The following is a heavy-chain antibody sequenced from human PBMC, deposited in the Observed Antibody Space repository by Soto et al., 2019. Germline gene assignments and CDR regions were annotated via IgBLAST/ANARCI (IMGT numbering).Heavy chain of an antibody. J-gene: IGHJ4*02. CDR1: GGSISSSSYY. CDR3: ARRSIYYYGSGSYYNEGFDY. CDR2: IYYSGST. Sequence: QLQLQESGPGLVKPSETLSLTCTVSGGSISSSSYYWGWIRQPPGKGLEWIGSIYYSGSTYYNPSLKSRVTISVDTSKNQFSLKLSSVTAADTAVYYCARRSIYYYGSGSYYNEGFDYWGQGTLVTVSS. V-gene: IGHV4-39*01. D-gene: IGHD3-10*01.